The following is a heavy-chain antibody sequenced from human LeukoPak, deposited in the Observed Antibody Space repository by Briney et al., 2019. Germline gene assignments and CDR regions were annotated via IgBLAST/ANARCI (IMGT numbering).Heavy chain of an antibody. V-gene: IGHV1-69*06. J-gene: IGHJ4*02. CDR3: ARDPYYYDSSGYLSY. D-gene: IGHD3-22*01. CDR2: IIPIFGTA. Sequence: GASVKVSCKASGGTFSSYAISWVRQAPGQGLEWMGGIIPIFGTANYAQKFQGRVTITADKSTSTAYMELSSLRSEDTAVYYCARDPYYYDSSGYLSYWGQGTLVTVSS. CDR1: GGTFSSYA.